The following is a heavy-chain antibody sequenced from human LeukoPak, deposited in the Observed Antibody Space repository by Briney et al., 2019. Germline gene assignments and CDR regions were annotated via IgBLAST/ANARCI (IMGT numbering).Heavy chain of an antibody. D-gene: IGHD4-17*01. Sequence: PGGSLRLSCAASGFTFSSYAMSWVRQAPGKGLEWVSGSAYYADSVRARFTISRDNSKNTLYLQMNSLRAEDTAVYYCAKDCTVTRGGGRYFDYWGQGALVTVSS. V-gene: IGHV3-23*01. J-gene: IGHJ4*02. CDR2: SA. CDR3: AKDCTVTRGGGRYFDY. CDR1: GFTFSSYA.